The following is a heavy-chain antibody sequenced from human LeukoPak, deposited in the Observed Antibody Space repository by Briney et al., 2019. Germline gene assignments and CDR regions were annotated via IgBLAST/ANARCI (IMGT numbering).Heavy chain of an antibody. CDR3: ARQYCSGGGCYSYLDY. CDR1: GGSISSGGYS. CDR2: IYHSGST. Sequence: SETLSLTCAVSGGSISSGGYSWSWIRQPPGKGLEWIGYIYHSGSTYYNPSLKSRVTISVDRSKNQFSLKLSSVTAADTAVYYCARQYCSGGGCYSYLDYWGQGTLVTVSS. J-gene: IGHJ4*02. V-gene: IGHV4-30-2*01. D-gene: IGHD2-15*01.